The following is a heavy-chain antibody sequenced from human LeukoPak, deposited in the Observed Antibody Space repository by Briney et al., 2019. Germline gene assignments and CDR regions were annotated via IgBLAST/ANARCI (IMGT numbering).Heavy chain of an antibody. V-gene: IGHV1-18*01. Sequence: ASVEVSCKASGYTFTSYGISWVRQAPGQGLEWMGWISAYNGNTNYAQKLQGRVTMTTDTSTSTAYMELRSLRSDDTAVYYRARDFLSGSYYRGAFDIWGQGTMVTVSS. D-gene: IGHD1-26*01. CDR1: GYTFTSYG. CDR2: ISAYNGNT. J-gene: IGHJ3*02. CDR3: ARDFLSGSYYRGAFDI.